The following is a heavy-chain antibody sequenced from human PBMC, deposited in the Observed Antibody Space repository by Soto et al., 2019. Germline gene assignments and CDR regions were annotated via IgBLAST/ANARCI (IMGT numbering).Heavy chain of an antibody. V-gene: IGHV3-23*01. D-gene: IGHD5-12*01. Sequence: GGSLRLSCAASGFTFSSYAMSWVRQAPGKGLEWVSAISGSGGSTYYADSVKGRFTISRDNSKNTLYLQMNSLRAEDKAVYYCAKLRGVATIIGTGAFDIWGQGTMVTVSS. CDR2: ISGSGGST. CDR1: GFTFSSYA. J-gene: IGHJ3*02. CDR3: AKLRGVATIIGTGAFDI.